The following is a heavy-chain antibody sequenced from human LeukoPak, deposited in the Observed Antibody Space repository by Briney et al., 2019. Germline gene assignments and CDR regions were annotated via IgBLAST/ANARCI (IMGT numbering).Heavy chain of an antibody. J-gene: IGHJ4*02. D-gene: IGHD4-17*01. Sequence: GGSLRLSCAASGFTFSNYWMHWVRQAPGKGLVWVSRINRDGRSANYADSVKGRFTISRDNAKNTVFLQMNSLRAEDTAVYYCALPLRDGDFYFDYWGQGALVTVSS. CDR1: GFTFSNYW. CDR2: INRDGRSA. V-gene: IGHV3-74*01. CDR3: ALPLRDGDFYFDY.